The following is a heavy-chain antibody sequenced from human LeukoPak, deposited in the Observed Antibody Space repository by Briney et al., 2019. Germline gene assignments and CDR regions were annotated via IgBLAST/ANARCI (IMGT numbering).Heavy chain of an antibody. D-gene: IGHD4-17*01. CDR2: IYTSGST. J-gene: IGHJ6*02. V-gene: IGHV4-4*07. Sequence: PSETLSFTCTAPGGPFSSYFWSWIRQAAGKGLEWIGRIYTSGSTNYNPSLKSRVTMSVDTSKKQFSLKLSSVTAADTAVYYCARFYPDYGDYHGSGMDVWGQGTTVTVSS. CDR3: ARFYPDYGDYHGSGMDV. CDR1: GGPFSSYF.